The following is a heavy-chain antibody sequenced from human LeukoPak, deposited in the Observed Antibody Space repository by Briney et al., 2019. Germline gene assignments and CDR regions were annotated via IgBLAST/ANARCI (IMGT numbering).Heavy chain of an antibody. J-gene: IGHJ4*02. CDR3: ARGPTRYYFDY. D-gene: IGHD2-2*01. Sequence: SETLSLTCTVSGGPFSNYYWSWIRQPPGQGLQWIGYIYYSGSTNYNPSLKSRVTIPVDTSKNQFSLNLSSVTAADTFVYYCARGPTRYYFDYWGQGTLVTVSS. CDR2: IYYSGST. CDR1: GGPFSNYY. V-gene: IGHV4-59*01.